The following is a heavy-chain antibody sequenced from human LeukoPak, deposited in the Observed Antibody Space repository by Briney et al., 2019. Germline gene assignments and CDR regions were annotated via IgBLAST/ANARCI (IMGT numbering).Heavy chain of an antibody. D-gene: IGHD7-27*01. Sequence: SETLSLTCTVSGGSISSYYWSWIRQPPGKGLEWIGYIYYSGTTNYNPSLKSRVTISVDTSKNQFSLKLSSVTAADTAVYYCARQGNNWGRWYFDLWGRGTLVTVSS. V-gene: IGHV4-59*08. J-gene: IGHJ2*01. CDR3: ARQGNNWGRWYFDL. CDR2: IYYSGTT. CDR1: GGSISSYY.